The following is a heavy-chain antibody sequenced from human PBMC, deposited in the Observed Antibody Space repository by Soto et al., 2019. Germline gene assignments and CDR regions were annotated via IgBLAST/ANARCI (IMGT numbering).Heavy chain of an antibody. CDR1: GCSFSSYY. CDR3: ARNRGNYFDY. CDR2: IYYSGST. Sequence: CETESLTSPVSGCSFSSYYWSWLRQPPGKGLEWIGYIYYSGSTNYNPSLKSRVTMSVHTSQNQFSLKLSSVTAADTAVYYCARNRGNYFDYWGQGTLVTVSS. V-gene: IGHV4-59*01. J-gene: IGHJ4*02.